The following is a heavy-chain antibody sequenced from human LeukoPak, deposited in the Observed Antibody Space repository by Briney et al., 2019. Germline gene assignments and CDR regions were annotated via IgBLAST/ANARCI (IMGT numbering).Heavy chain of an antibody. D-gene: IGHD3-3*01. Sequence: SETLSLTCTVSGGSIISYYWSWIRQPPGKGLEWIGYIYYSGSTNYNPSLKSRVTISVDTSKNQFSLKLCSVTAADTAVYFCARAPYVFWSGYPIGWYYYYMDVWGKGTTVTVSS. J-gene: IGHJ6*03. V-gene: IGHV4-59*01. CDR3: ARAPYVFWSGYPIGWYYYYMDV. CDR1: GGSIISYY. CDR2: IYYSGST.